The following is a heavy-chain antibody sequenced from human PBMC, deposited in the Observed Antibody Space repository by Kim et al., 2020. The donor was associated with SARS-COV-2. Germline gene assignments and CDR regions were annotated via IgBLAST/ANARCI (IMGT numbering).Heavy chain of an antibody. CDR2: NSGSI. Sequence: NSGSIGYADSAKGRFTISRDNAKNSLYLQMNSLRAEDTALYYCEKDLGAYWGQGTLVTVSS. J-gene: IGHJ4*02. CDR3: EKDLGAY. V-gene: IGHV3-9*01. D-gene: IGHD1-26*01.